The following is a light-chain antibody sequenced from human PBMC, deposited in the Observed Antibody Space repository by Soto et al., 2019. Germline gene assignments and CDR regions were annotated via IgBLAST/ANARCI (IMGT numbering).Light chain of an antibody. Sequence: QSVLTQPASVSGSPGQSVTISCTGTSSDVGDYKYVSWYQQHPGKAPKLLIYEVTSRPSGVSDRFSGSKSGNTASLTISGLQSEDEADYYCATWDDRLNGYVFGSGTKLTVL. CDR2: EVT. J-gene: IGLJ1*01. V-gene: IGLV2-14*01. CDR3: ATWDDRLNGYV. CDR1: SSDVGDYKY.